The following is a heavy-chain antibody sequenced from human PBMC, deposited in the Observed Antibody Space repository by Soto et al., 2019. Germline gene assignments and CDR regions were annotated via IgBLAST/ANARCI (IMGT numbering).Heavy chain of an antibody. CDR2: IVVGSGNT. V-gene: IGHV1-58*01. CDR3: AAGGYSYGYYYGMDV. Sequence: SVKVSCKASGFTFITSAVQWVRQARGQRLEWIGWIVVGSGNTNYAQKFQERVTITRDMSASTAYMELSSLRSEDTASYYCAAGGYSYGYYYGMDVWGQGTTVTVSS. D-gene: IGHD5-18*01. CDR1: GFTFITSA. J-gene: IGHJ6*02.